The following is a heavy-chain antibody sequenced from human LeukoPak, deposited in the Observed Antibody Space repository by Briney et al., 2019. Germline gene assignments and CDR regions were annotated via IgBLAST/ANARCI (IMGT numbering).Heavy chain of an antibody. V-gene: IGHV3-48*04. D-gene: IGHD3-22*01. CDR3: ARDRGDYDSSGYFHYFDY. J-gene: IGHJ4*02. CDR2: ISGSGSNI. Sequence: GGSLRLSCAASGFSFSTYSMNWVRQAPGKGLEWVSYISGSGSNIYYPDSVKGRFTISRDNAKNSLYLQMNSLRAEDTAVYYCARDRGDYDSSGYFHYFDYWGQGTLVAVSS. CDR1: GFSFSTYS.